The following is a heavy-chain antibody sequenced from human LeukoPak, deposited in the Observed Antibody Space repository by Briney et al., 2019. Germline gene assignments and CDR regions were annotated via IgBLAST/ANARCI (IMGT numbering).Heavy chain of an antibody. J-gene: IGHJ4*02. V-gene: IGHV4-59*02. CDR2: IHYSGST. CDR3: ARGGSKQWLVDDS. CDR1: GGSVSGYY. Sequence: SETLSLTCSVSGGSVSGYYWSWIRQPPGKGLEWIGYIHYSGSTNYNPSLKSRVTISVDTSKNQFSLKLSSVTAADTAIYYCARGGSKQWLVDDSWGQGTLVTVSS. D-gene: IGHD6-19*01.